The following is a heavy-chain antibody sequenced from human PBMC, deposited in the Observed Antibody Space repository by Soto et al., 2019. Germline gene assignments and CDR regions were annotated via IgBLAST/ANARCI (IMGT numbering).Heavy chain of an antibody. CDR2: INPNSGGT. CDR1: GYTFTGYY. D-gene: IGHD3-22*01. J-gene: IGHJ4*02. Sequence: ASVKVSCKASGYTFTGYYMHWVRQAPGQGLEWMGWINPNSGGTNYAQKFQGRVTMTRDTSISTAYMELSRLRSDDTAVYYCARVRGITMIVVQWGLLYWGQGTLVTVSS. CDR3: ARVRGITMIVVQWGLLY. V-gene: IGHV1-2*02.